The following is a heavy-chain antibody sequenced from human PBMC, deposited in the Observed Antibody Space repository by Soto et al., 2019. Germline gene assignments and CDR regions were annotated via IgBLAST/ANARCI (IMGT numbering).Heavy chain of an antibody. D-gene: IGHD4-17*01. CDR1: GGSISSYY. CDR3: ARGNYGDYVVDY. V-gene: IGHV4-59*01. Sequence: SETLSLTCTVSGGSISSYYWSWIRQPPGKGLEWIGYIYYSGSTNYNPSHKRRVTISVDTSKNQFSLKLSSVTAADTAVYYCARGNYGDYVVDYWGQGTLVTVSS. J-gene: IGHJ4*02. CDR2: IYYSGST.